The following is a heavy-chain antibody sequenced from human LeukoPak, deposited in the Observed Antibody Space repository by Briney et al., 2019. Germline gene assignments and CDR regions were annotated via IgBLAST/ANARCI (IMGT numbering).Heavy chain of an antibody. V-gene: IGHV1-2*02. J-gene: IGHJ3*02. CDR2: INPNSGDT. Sequence: ASVKVSCKASGCTFTGYYMHWVRQAPGQGLEWMGWINPNSGDTNYAQKFLGRITMTRDTSISTAYMELSRLRSDDTAVYYCATATTYCGADCYPLDAFDIWGQGTMVTVSS. CDR3: ATATTYCGADCYPLDAFDI. D-gene: IGHD2-21*02. CDR1: GCTFTGYY.